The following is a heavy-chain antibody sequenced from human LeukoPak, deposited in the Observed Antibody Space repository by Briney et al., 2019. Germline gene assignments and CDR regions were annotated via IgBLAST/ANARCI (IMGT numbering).Heavy chain of an antibody. D-gene: IGHD2/OR15-2a*01. J-gene: IGHJ4*02. CDR3: ARGRPFLYYFDY. V-gene: IGHV4-34*01. Sequence: SETLSLTCAVYGGSFSGYYWSWIRQPPGKGLEWIGEINHSGSTNYNPSLKSRVTISVDTSKNQFSLKLSSVTAADTAVYYCARGRPFLYYFDYWGQGTLVTVSS. CDR2: INHSGST. CDR1: GGSFSGYY.